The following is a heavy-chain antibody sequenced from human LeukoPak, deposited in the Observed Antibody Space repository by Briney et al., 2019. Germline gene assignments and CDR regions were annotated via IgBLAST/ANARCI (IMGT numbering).Heavy chain of an antibody. V-gene: IGHV3-23*01. D-gene: IGHD2/OR15-2a*01. CDR1: GFIFNNYG. Sequence: GTLRLSCAASGFIFNNYGMSWVRQAPGKGLEWVSAIRGNADTTYYADSVKGRFSIFRDNNKNMLYLQMNSLRAEDTAVYYCAKKHSTGLDPWGQGTLVTVSS. CDR3: AKKHSTGLDP. CDR2: IRGNADTT. J-gene: IGHJ5*02.